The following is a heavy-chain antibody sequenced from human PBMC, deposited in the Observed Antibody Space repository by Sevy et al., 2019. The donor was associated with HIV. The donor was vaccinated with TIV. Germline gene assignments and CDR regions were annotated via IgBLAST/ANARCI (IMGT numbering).Heavy chain of an antibody. Sequence: SETLSLTCTVSGGSFNNYYWSWIRQPPGKGVQWIGYIYYSGSTNYNPSLKSRVTMSLDTSKNQFSLKLSSVTAADTAIYYCARESIATVGDFDYWGQGTLVTVSS. CDR2: IYYSGST. CDR3: ARESIATVGDFDY. V-gene: IGHV4-59*01. J-gene: IGHJ4*02. D-gene: IGHD6-13*01. CDR1: GGSFNNYY.